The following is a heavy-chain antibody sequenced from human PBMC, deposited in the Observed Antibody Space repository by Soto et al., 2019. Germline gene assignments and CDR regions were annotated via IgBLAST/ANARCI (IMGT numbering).Heavy chain of an antibody. Sequence: GESLKISCKGSGYSFTIYWIGWVRQMPGKGLEWMGIIYPGDSDTRYSPSFQGQVTISADKSISTAYLQWSSLKASDTAMYYCARXLMQDTAMVTYYYGMDVWGQGTTVTVSS. CDR2: IYPGDSDT. CDR1: GYSFTIYW. J-gene: IGHJ6*02. CDR3: ARXLMQDTAMVTYYYGMDV. V-gene: IGHV5-51*01. D-gene: IGHD5-18*01.